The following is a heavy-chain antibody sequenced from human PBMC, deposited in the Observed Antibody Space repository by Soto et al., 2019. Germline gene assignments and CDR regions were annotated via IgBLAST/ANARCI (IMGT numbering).Heavy chain of an antibody. CDR3: ARDRAHEYKEGGVDAFDI. Sequence: QVQLQESGPGLVKPSETLSLTCTVSGGSISSYYWSWIRQPPGKGLEWIGYIYYSGGTNYNPSRKGRVTISVNTSRIKFSLKLSSVTAEHTAVYYCARDRAHEYKEGGVDAFDIWGQGTMVTVSS. J-gene: IGHJ3*02. CDR1: GGSISSYY. CDR2: IYYSGGT. V-gene: IGHV4-59*01. D-gene: IGHD1-20*01.